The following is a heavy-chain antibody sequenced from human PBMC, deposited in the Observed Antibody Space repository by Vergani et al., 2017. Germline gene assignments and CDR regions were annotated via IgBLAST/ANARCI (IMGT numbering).Heavy chain of an antibody. CDR1: GFTVSSNY. V-gene: IGHV3-66*03. CDR3: ARDGAGDYVDALDI. CDR2: IYSGGST. D-gene: IGHD4-17*01. Sequence: EVQLVESGGGLIQPGGSLRLSCAASGFTVSSNYMSWVRQAPGKGLEWVSVIYSGGSTYYADSVKGRFTISRDNSKNTLYLQMNSLRAEDTAVDYCARDGAGDYVDALDIGGQGTMVTVSS. J-gene: IGHJ3*02.